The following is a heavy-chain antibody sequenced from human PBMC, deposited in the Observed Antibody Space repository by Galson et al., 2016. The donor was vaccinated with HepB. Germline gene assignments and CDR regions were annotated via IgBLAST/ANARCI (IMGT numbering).Heavy chain of an antibody. V-gene: IGHV1-46*01. CDR1: GYTFTSYY. CDR3: ARHQCHPGFYFYAMDV. J-gene: IGHJ6*02. D-gene: IGHD6-19*01. Sequence: SVKVSCKASGYTFTSYYMHWVRQAPGQGLEWMGLIYPKDGDTTYAQQFQDRVTMTRDTSTSTVYMELSSLRSEDTAVYYCARHQCHPGFYFYAMDVWGQGTTVTVSS. CDR2: IYPKDGDT.